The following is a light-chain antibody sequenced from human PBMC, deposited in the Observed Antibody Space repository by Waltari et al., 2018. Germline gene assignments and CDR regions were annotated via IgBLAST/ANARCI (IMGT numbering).Light chain of an antibody. V-gene: IGLV2-14*01. CDR3: SSYTSSSTYV. CDR2: DVG. CDR1: SSDVGGYNY. Sequence: QSALTQPASVSGSPGQSITISCTGTSSDVGGYNYVSWYQQYPGKVPKLMIYDVGNRPSGVSIRFSGSKSGNTASLTISGLQAGDEADYYCSSYTSSSTYVFGTGTQVTVL. J-gene: IGLJ1*01.